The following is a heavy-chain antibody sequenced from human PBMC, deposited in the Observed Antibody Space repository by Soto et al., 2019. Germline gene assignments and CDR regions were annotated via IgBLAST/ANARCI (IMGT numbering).Heavy chain of an antibody. D-gene: IGHD3-16*01. J-gene: IGHJ5*01. CDR3: ARPTLGGSLLDS. V-gene: IGHV5-51*01. Sequence: GESLKISCKGSGYSLTIYWIGWVRQMPGKGLEWMGISCPGDSDTRYRPSFQGQVTLSADKSIRNAYLQWSSMKASATAMYYCARPTLGGSLLDSWGQRTMVTVSS. CDR2: SCPGDSDT. CDR1: GYSLTIYW.